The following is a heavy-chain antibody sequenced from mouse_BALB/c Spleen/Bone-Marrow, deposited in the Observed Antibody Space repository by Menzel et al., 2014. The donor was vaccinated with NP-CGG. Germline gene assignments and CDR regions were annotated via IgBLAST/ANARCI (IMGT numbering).Heavy chain of an antibody. CDR3: TRGGNWDDFDY. Sequence: EVKVVESGGGLVQPGGSRKLSCAASGFTFSSFGMHWVRQAPEKGLEWVAYISSGSSTIFYADTVKGRFTVSRDNPKNTLVLQMASLRSEDTAMYYCTRGGNWDDFDYLGQGTTLTVSS. CDR2: ISSGSSTI. D-gene: IGHD4-1*01. V-gene: IGHV5-17*02. CDR1: GFTFSSFG. J-gene: IGHJ2*01.